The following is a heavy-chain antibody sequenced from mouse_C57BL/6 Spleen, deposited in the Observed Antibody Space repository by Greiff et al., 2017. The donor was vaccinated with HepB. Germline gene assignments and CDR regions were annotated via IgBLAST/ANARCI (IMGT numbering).Heavy chain of an antibody. CDR3: ASFYYYGSQAY. CDR1: GFTFSSYG. D-gene: IGHD1-1*01. J-gene: IGHJ3*01. V-gene: IGHV5-6*01. Sequence: EVHLVESGGDLVKPGGSLKLSCAASGFTFSSYGMSWVRQTPDKRLEWVATISSGGSYTYYPDSVKGRFTISRDNAKNTLYLQMSSLKSEDTAMYYCASFYYYGSQAYWGQGTLVTVSA. CDR2: ISSGGSYT.